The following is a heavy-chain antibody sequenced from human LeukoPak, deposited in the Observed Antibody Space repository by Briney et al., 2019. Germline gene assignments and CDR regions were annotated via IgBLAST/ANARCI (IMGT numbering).Heavy chain of an antibody. D-gene: IGHD4-17*01. CDR1: GFSISRSA. CDR2: MQNDGSEQ. CDR3: VRGFDYGFHF. Sequence: GGSLRLSCAASGFSISRSAVDWVRHAPGKGLEWVAFMQNDGSEQWYADSVKDRVIISRDISKNTLHLQMNSLRIEDTAIYYCVRGFDYGFHFWGQGTLVSVSS. J-gene: IGHJ4*02. V-gene: IGHV3-30*02.